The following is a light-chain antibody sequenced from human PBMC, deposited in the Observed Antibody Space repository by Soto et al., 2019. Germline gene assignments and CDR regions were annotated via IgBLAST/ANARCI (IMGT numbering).Light chain of an antibody. J-gene: IGKJ1*01. CDR3: QHYNSYSEA. CDR2: AAS. CDR1: QSISSY. Sequence: DIQMTQSPSSLSASVGDIVTITCRASQSISSYLNWYQQKPGKAPKLLIYAASSLQSGAPSRFSGSGSGTDFTLTISSLQPDDFATYYCQHYNSYSEAVGQGTKVDI. V-gene: IGKV1-39*01.